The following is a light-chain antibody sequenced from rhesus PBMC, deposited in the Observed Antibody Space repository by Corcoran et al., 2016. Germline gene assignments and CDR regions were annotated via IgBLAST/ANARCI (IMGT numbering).Light chain of an antibody. J-gene: IGKJ4*01. CDR3: LQHNSYPLT. CDR1: QGISSY. Sequence: DIQMTQSPSSLSASVGDTVTITCRASQGISSYLNWFQQKPGKAPKLLIYAASSLESGVPSRFSGSGSGTDFTLTIISLQPEDFAVYYCLQHNSYPLTFGGGTKVELK. CDR2: AAS. V-gene: IGKV1-28*03.